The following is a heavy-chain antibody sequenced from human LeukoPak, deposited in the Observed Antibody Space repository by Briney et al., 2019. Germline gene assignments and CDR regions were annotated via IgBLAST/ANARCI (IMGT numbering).Heavy chain of an antibody. CDR2: TYSDGST. J-gene: IGHJ4*02. V-gene: IGHV3-66*01. D-gene: IGHD3-22*01. CDR3: ARAPGSSGYGLYFDY. CDR1: GFTIKSRY. Sequence: GGSLRLSCAASGFTIKSRYMNWVRQAPGKGLEWVSVTYSDGSTLYADSVKGRFTISRDNSKNTLYLQMNILRAEDTAVYHCARAPGSSGYGLYFDYWGQVTLVTVSS.